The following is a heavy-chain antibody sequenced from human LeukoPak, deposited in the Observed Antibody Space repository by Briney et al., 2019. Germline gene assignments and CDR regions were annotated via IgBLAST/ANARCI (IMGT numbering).Heavy chain of an antibody. D-gene: IGHD2-15*01. CDR2: IYYSGST. V-gene: IGHV4-39*01. Sequence: SETLSLTCSVSGGSISSSSYYWAWIRQPPGKGLEWIGSIYYSGSTYYNPSLKSRVTISVDTSKNQFSLKLSSVTAADTAVYYCARLATGYCSGGSCGESYYYYYMDVWGKGTTVTVSS. CDR3: ARLATGYCSGGSCGESYYYYYMDV. J-gene: IGHJ6*03. CDR1: GGSISSSSYY.